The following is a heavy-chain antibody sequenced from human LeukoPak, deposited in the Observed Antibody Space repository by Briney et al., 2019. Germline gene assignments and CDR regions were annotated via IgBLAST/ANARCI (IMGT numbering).Heavy chain of an antibody. D-gene: IGHD3-16*01. CDR1: GYSISSGYY. Sequence: SETLSLTCIVSGYSISSGYYWGWIRQPPGKGLEWIGEIFHSGSTNYNPSLKSRVTISVDTSKNQFSLNLSLVTAADTAVYYCASRSTDYGYDYWGQGTLVTVSS. J-gene: IGHJ4*02. CDR2: IFHSGST. CDR3: ASRSTDYGYDY. V-gene: IGHV4-38-2*02.